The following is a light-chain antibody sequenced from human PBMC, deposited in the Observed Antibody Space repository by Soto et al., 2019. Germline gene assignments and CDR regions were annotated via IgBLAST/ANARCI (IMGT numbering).Light chain of an antibody. CDR3: AAWDGSLSGSYV. J-gene: IGLJ1*01. CDR2: KNN. Sequence: QSVLTQSPSASGTPGQRGTISCSGSSSNIGSNYVYWYQQFPGTAPKLLIYKNNQRPSGVPDRFSGSKSGTSASLAISGLRSEDEAEYYCAAWDGSLSGSYVFGTGTKLTVL. V-gene: IGLV1-47*01. CDR1: SSNIGSNY.